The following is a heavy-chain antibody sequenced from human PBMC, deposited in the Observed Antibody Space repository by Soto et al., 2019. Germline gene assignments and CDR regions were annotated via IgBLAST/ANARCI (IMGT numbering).Heavy chain of an antibody. Sequence: SLXLSCSASGFIFENFGMSCVRQSPGKGLEWISSISGSGFKKYYADSVKGRFTISRDNSKSTVYLELNNLRAEDTAVYHCAKNQGVELVPLATVDWFDPWGQGSVVTVSS. V-gene: IGHV3-23*01. D-gene: IGHD1-26*01. J-gene: IGHJ5*02. CDR1: GFIFENFG. CDR2: ISGSGFKK. CDR3: AKNQGVELVPLATVDWFDP.